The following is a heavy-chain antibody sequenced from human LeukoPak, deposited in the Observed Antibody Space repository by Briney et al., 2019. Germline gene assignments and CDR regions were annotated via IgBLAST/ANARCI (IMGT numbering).Heavy chain of an antibody. D-gene: IGHD6-19*01. Sequence: GASVKVSCKASGYTFTGYYMHWVRQAPGQGLEWMRWINPNSGGTNYAQKFQGRVTMTTDTSTSTAYMELRSLRSDDTAVYYCAKSIAGVGTGWFDPWGKETRVTVS. CDR2: INPNSGGT. CDR1: GYTFTGYY. J-gene: IGHJ5*02. V-gene: IGHV1-2*02. CDR3: AKSIAGVGTGWFDP.